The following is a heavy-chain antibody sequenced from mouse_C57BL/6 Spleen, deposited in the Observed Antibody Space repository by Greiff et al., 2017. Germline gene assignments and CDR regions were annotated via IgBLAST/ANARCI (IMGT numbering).Heavy chain of an antibody. CDR1: GYTFTDYY. D-gene: IGHD2-4*01. Sequence: EVQLQQSGPELVKPGASVKISCKASGYTFTDYYMNWVKQSHGKSLEWIGDINPNNGGTSYNQKFKGKATLTVDKYSSTAYMELRSRTSEASAVYYCARGDDYDDAGGWFAYWGQGTLVTVSA. J-gene: IGHJ3*01. CDR3: ARGDDYDDAGGWFAY. CDR2: INPNNGGT. V-gene: IGHV1-26*01.